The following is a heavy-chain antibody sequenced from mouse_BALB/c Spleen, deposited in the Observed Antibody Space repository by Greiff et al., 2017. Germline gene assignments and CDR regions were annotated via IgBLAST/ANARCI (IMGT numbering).Heavy chain of an antibody. CDR3: ARDDSAGAMDY. V-gene: IGHV5-15*02. CDR1: GFTFSDYG. D-gene: IGHD2-4*01. Sequence: EVKLMESGGGLVQPGGSRKLSCAASGFTFSDYGMAWVRQAPGKGPEWVAFISNLAYSIYYADTVTGRFTISRENAKNTLYLEMSSLRSEDTAMYYCARDDSAGAMDYWGQGTSVTVSS. J-gene: IGHJ4*01. CDR2: ISNLAYSI.